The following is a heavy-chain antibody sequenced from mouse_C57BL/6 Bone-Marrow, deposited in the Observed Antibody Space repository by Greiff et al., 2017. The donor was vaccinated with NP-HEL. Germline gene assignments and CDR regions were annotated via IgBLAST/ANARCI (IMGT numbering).Heavy chain of an antibody. CDR2: IHPNSGST. Sequence: QVQLQQPGAELVKPGASVKLSCKASGYTFTSYWMHWVKQRPGQGLEWIGMIHPNSGSTNYNEKFKSKATLTVDKSSSTAYMQLSSLTSEDSAVYYGARDGYYVYFDYWGQGTTLTVSS. V-gene: IGHV1-64*01. CDR3: ARDGYYVYFDY. CDR1: GYTFTSYW. J-gene: IGHJ2*01. D-gene: IGHD2-3*01.